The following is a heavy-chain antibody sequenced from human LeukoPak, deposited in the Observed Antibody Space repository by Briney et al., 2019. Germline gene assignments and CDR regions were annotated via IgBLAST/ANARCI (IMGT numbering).Heavy chain of an antibody. CDR3: ARDRGGYNWYFDL. D-gene: IGHD5-12*01. V-gene: IGHV4-4*07. J-gene: IGHJ2*01. CDR2: MYPSGST. CDR1: GGSISSNY. Sequence: SETLSLTCTVSGGSISSNYWNWIRQPAGKGLEWIGRMYPSGSTNYNPSLNSRVTMSVDTSKNQFSLKLSAVTGADSAVYYCARDRGGYNWYFDLWGRGTLVTVSS.